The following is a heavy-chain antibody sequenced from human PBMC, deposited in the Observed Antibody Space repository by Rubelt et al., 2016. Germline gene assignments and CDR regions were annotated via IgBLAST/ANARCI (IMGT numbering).Heavy chain of an antibody. CDR2: INCDGSST. J-gene: IGHJ4*02. D-gene: IGHD2-21*01. V-gene: IGHV3-74*01. CDR3: ARGSYYFDY. Sequence: QVPGKGLVWVSRINCDGSSTSYVDSVKGRFTISRDTAKNTLYLQMNSLRDEDTAVYYCARGSYYFDYWGQGTLVTVSS.